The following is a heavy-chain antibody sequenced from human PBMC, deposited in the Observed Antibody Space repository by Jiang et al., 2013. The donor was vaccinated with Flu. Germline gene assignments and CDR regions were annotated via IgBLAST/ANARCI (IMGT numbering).Heavy chain of an antibody. CDR1: GFTFSTYG. V-gene: IGHV3-33*01. J-gene: IGHJ3*02. CDR3: ARNYYDSSGYNYDAFDI. D-gene: IGHD3-22*01. Sequence: VQLLESGGGVVQPGRSLRLPCAASGFTFSTYGMHWVRHTPGKGLEWVAVIWYDGSNKYYADSVKGRFTISRDNSKNTLYLQMNSLRAEDTAVYYCARNYYDSSGYNYDAFDIWGQGTMVTVSS. CDR2: IWYDGSNK.